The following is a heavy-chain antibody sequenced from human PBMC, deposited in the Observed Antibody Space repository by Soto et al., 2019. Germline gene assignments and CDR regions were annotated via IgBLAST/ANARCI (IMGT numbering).Heavy chain of an antibody. Sequence: LRLSCAASGFTFSSYAMSWVRQAPGKGLEWVSAISGSGGSTYYADSVKGRFTISRDNSKNTLYLQMNSLRAEDTAVYYCAKKRRLQSLVFTYCGAGTLVTVSS. CDR3: AKKRRLQSLVFTY. CDR1: GFTFSSYA. J-gene: IGHJ4*02. D-gene: IGHD6-25*01. V-gene: IGHV3-23*01. CDR2: ISGSGGST.